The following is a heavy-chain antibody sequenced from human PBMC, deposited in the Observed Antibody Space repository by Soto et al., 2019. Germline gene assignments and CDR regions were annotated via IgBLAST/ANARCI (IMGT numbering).Heavy chain of an antibody. Sequence: ASVKVSCKASGYTFTSYGISWVRQAPGQGLEWMGWISAYNGNTNYAQKLQGRVTMTTDTSTSTAYMELRSLRSDDTAVYYCARDGDYDILGYLQFDPWGQGTLVTVSS. J-gene: IGHJ5*02. CDR1: GYTFTSYG. CDR2: ISAYNGNT. V-gene: IGHV1-18*01. D-gene: IGHD3-9*01. CDR3: ARDGDYDILGYLQFDP.